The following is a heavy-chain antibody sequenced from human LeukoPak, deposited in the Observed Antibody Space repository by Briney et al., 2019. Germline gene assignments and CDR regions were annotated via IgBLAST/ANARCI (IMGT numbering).Heavy chain of an antibody. J-gene: IGHJ4*02. Sequence: QPGGSLRLSFAASGFTASSNYMSWVPQAPGKGLGWVSVIYSGGSTYYADSVKGRFTISRDKSKNTLYLQMNSLRAEDTAVYYCAKAGYCGGDCYSYWGQGTLATVSS. CDR2: IYSGGST. V-gene: IGHV3-66*01. D-gene: IGHD2-21*02. CDR1: GFTASSNY. CDR3: AKAGYCGGDCYSY.